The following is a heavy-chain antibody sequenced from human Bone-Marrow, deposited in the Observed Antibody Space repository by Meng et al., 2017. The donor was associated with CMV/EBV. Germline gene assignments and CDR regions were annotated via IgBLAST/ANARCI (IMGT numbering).Heavy chain of an antibody. CDR1: GFTFSSYS. CDR3: AREDEAGWLQSYCYYYGMDV. D-gene: IGHD5-24*01. V-gene: IGHV3-21*01. Sequence: GESLKISCAASGFTFSSYSMNWVRQAPGKGLEWVSSISSSSSYIYYADSVKGRFTISRDNAKNSLYLQMNSLRAEDTAVYYCAREDEAGWLQSYCYYYGMDVWGQGTTVTVSS. J-gene: IGHJ6*02. CDR2: ISSSSSYI.